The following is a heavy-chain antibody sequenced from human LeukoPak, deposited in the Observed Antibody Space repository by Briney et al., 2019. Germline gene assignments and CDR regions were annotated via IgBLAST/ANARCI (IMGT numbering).Heavy chain of an antibody. CDR3: ARDRPAYSSGWYGFDY. D-gene: IGHD6-19*01. J-gene: IGHJ4*02. CDR2: ISSSGRTI. V-gene: IGHV3-11*01. Sequence: IPGGSLRLSCAASGFTFSDYYMSWIRQAPGKGLEWVSYISSSGRTIYYADSVKGRFTISRDNAKNSLYLQMNSLRAEDTAVYYCARDRPAYSSGWYGFDYWGQGTLVTVSS. CDR1: GFTFSDYY.